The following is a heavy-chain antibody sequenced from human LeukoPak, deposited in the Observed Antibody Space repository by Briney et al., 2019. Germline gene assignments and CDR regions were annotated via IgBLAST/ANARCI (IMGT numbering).Heavy chain of an antibody. J-gene: IGHJ3*02. D-gene: IGHD3-10*01. CDR1: GFTVSSNY. CDR3: ARGYGSGSYYNSPPDAFDI. CDR2: IYSGGST. Sequence: GGFLRLSCAASGFTVSSNYMSWVRQAPGKGLEWVSVIYSGGSTYYADSVKGRFTISRHNSKNTLYLQMNRLRAEDTAVYYCARGYGSGSYYNSPPDAFDIWGQGTMVTVSS. V-gene: IGHV3-53*04.